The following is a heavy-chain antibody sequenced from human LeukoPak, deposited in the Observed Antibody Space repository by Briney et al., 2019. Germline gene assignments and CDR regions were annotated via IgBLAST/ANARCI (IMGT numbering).Heavy chain of an antibody. J-gene: IGHJ2*01. CDR2: IYHSGST. CDR1: GYSISSGYY. D-gene: IGHD5-24*01. Sequence: SETLSLTCTVSGYSISSGYYWGWIRQPPGKGLEWIGSIYHSGSTYYNPSLKSRVTISIDTSKNQFSLKLSSVTAADTAVYYCARVPIRWYFDLWGRGTLVTVSS. CDR3: ARVPIRWYFDL. V-gene: IGHV4-38-2*02.